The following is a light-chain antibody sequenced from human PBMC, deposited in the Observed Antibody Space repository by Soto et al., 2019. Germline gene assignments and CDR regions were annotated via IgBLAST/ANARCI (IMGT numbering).Light chain of an antibody. V-gene: IGLV2-23*02. CDR2: EVN. CDR1: SSDFGNYNV. Sequence: QSVLTQPASVSGSPGQSITISCAGTSSDFGNYNVVSWYQQHPGKVPKLIIFEVNKRPSGASNRFSGSRSGNTASLTISGLQAEDEADYYCCLFTSSNTHAFGSGTKVTVL. CDR3: CLFTSSNTHA. J-gene: IGLJ1*01.